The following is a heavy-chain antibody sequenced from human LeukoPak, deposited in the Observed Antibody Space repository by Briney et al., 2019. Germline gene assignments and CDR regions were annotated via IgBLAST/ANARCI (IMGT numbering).Heavy chain of an antibody. Sequence: ASVNVSCKASGHTFTSYDINWLRQATGQGLEWMGWMNPGSGNTGYSQKFQGRVTMTRTPSISTAYMELSSLTSEDTAVYYCARRIAAAGVGIVYWGQGTLVTVSS. V-gene: IGHV1-8*01. D-gene: IGHD6-13*01. CDR2: MNPGSGNT. CDR3: ARRIAAAGVGIVY. J-gene: IGHJ4*02. CDR1: GHTFTSYD.